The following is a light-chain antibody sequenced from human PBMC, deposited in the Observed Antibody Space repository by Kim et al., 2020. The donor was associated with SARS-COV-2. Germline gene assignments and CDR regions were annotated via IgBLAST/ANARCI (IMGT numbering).Light chain of an antibody. CDR1: QGISNY. Sequence: ESVGGRVTITCRASQGISNYLAWYQQNPGKVPKLLIYAASALQPGVPSRFSGSGSGTDFTLTISSLQPEDVGSYYCQKYNSAPFTFGPGTKVDI. CDR3: QKYNSAPFT. V-gene: IGKV1-27*01. J-gene: IGKJ3*01. CDR2: AAS.